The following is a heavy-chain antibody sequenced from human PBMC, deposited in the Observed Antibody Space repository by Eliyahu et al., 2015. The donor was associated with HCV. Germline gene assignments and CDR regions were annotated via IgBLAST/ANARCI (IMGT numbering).Heavy chain of an antibody. CDR1: GGSISSGVYY. Sequence: QVQLQESGPGLVKPSQTLSLTCTVSGGSISSGVYYWXWIRQHPGKGLXXXGYIYYSGSTYYNPSLXXRVTISVDTSKNQFSLKLSSVXAADTAVYYCARDTSGAAFDIWGQGTMVTVSS. CDR2: IYYSGST. D-gene: IGHD3-10*01. V-gene: IGHV4-31*03. CDR3: ARDTSGAAFDI. J-gene: IGHJ3*02.